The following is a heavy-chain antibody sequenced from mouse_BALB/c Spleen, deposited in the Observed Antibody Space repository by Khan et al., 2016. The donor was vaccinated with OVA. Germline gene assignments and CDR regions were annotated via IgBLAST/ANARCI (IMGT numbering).Heavy chain of an antibody. CDR3: VGYEDY. D-gene: IGHD2-14*01. J-gene: IGHJ2*01. CDR1: GFNIEDTY. Sequence: VQLQQSGAEIVKPGASVKLSCTASGFNIEDTYMHWVKQRPEQGLEWLGRIDPADGNTKYDPKFQDKATITSDTSSNTVYLHLSSLPFEDSVVYYCVGYEDYWGQGTTLTVSS. V-gene: IGHV14-3*02. CDR2: IDPADGNT.